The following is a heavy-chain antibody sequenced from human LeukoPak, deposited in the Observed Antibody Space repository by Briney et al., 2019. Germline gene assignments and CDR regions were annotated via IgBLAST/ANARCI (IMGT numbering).Heavy chain of an antibody. CDR3: ARPGRPYYFYYYMDV. Sequence: PGGSLRLSCAASGFTFSNYGMHWVRQTPGKGLEWVALISYDGSNQYYADSVKGRFTISRDNSENTLYLRMNSLRAEDTALYYCARPGRPYYFYYYMDVWGKGTTVTVSS. V-gene: IGHV3-30*03. CDR2: ISYDGSNQ. J-gene: IGHJ6*03. CDR1: GFTFSNYG.